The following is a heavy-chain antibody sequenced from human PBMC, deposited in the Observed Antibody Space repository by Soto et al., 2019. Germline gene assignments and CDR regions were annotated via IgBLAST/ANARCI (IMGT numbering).Heavy chain of an antibody. V-gene: IGHV4-31*02. CDR1: GGSISSGGYY. CDR3: ARGYGSWFDP. CDR2: IYYSGST. D-gene: IGHD4-17*01. J-gene: IGHJ5*02. Sequence: PSETRSLTCTVSGGSISSGGYYWSWIRQHPGKGLEWIGYIYYSGSTYYNPSLKSRVTISVDTSKNQFSLKLSSVTAADTAVYYCARGYGSWFDPWGQGTLVTVSS.